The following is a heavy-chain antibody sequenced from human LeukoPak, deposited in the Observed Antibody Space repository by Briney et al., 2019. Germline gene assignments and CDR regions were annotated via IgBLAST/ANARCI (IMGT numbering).Heavy chain of an antibody. CDR3: ARHVVAVGFDY. V-gene: IGHV3-21*01. CDR1: GFTFSDYY. Sequence: PGGSLRLSCAASGFTFSDYYMNWVRQAPGKGLEWVSSITSSSSYIYYADSVMGRFTISRDNANNSLYLQMNSLRAEDTAVYYCARHVVAVGFDYWGQGTLVTVSS. J-gene: IGHJ4*02. D-gene: IGHD3-22*01. CDR2: ITSSSSYI.